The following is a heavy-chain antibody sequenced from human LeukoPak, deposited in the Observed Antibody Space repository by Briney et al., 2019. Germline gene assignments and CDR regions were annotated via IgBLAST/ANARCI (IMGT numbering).Heavy chain of an antibody. V-gene: IGHV1-18*01. CDR1: GYTFTSYG. CDR3: ARGGRQQQLPIGGAFDI. CDR2: ISAYNGNT. Sequence: GASVKVSCKASGYTFTSYGISWVRQALGQGLEWMGWISAYNGNTNYAQKFQGRVTMTRDTSISTAYMELSRLRSDDTAVYYCARGGRQQQLPIGGAFDIWGQGTMVTVSS. D-gene: IGHD6-13*01. J-gene: IGHJ3*02.